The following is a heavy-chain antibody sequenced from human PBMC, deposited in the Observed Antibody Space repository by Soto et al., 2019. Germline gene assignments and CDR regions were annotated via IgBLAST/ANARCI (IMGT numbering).Heavy chain of an antibody. V-gene: IGHV4-59*08. J-gene: IGHJ6*02. Sequence: SESLSLTSAFPSESTLAHNWSWFRQPPGKGLEWIGYIFNIGTTSYNPSLWGRVSISMDTSTRQVSLRLSSVTAADTAVYYCVRQGIGRLHGLVDVWGQGTTVT. CDR3: VRQGIGRLHGLVDV. CDR2: IFNIGTT. D-gene: IGHD5-12*01. CDR1: SESTLAHN.